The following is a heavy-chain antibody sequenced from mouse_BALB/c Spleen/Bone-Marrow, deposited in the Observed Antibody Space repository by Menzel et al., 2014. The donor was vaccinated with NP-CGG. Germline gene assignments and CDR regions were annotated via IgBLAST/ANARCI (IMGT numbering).Heavy chain of an antibody. J-gene: IGHJ4*01. D-gene: IGHD2-10*01. CDR2: INPYNDGN. Sequence: EVKLVESGPELVKPGASVKMSCKASGYTFXSSVMHWVKQKPGQGLEWIGYINPYNDGNKYNEKFKGKATLTSDKSSSTAYMELSSLTSEDSAVYYCARPYYGNYDAMDYWGQGTSVTVSS. V-gene: IGHV1-14*01. CDR3: ARPYYGNYDAMDY. CDR1: GYTFXSSV.